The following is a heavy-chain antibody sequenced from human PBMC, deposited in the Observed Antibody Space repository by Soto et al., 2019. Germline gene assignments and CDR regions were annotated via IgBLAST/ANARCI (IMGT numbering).Heavy chain of an antibody. CDR1: GGSISTHY. J-gene: IGHJ5*02. CDR2: VHYTGTT. Sequence: QVQLQESGPGLVKPSETLSLTCTVSGGSISTHYWSWIRQPPGKGLEWIGNVHYTGTTNYSPSLQSRVTISVDTSKNQFSLRLSSVTAADTAVYYCARYLRLDPWGQGTLVTVSS. CDR3: ARYLRLDP. D-gene: IGHD3-9*01. V-gene: IGHV4-59*11.